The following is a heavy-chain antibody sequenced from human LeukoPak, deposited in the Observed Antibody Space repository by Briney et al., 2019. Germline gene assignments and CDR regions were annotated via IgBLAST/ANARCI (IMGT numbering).Heavy chain of an antibody. Sequence: GGSLRLSCAASGFTFSDYYMSWIRQAPGKGLEWVSYISSSGSTIYYADSVKGRFTISRDNAKNSLYLQMNSLRAEDTAVYYCARGIRCSGGSCYFVARVGATTFDYWGQGTLVTVSS. CDR2: ISSSGSTI. V-gene: IGHV3-11*01. D-gene: IGHD2-15*01. J-gene: IGHJ4*02. CDR1: GFTFSDYY. CDR3: ARGIRCSGGSCYFVARVGATTFDY.